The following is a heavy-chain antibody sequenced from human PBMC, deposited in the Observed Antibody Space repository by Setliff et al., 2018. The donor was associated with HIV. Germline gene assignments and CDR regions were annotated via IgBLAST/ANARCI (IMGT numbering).Heavy chain of an antibody. CDR3: ARVPTSSWYVTTQRTKEYFHQ. D-gene: IGHD6-13*01. J-gene: IGHJ1*01. Sequence: PSETLSLTCSVSGASITRGGDFWSWIRQHPGKGLEWIGYIYYTGSTYYNPSLRSRVSISLDTSKNHFSLTLSSVTAADTAIYYCARVPTSSWYVTTQRTKEYFHQWGQGTLVTVSS. V-gene: IGHV4-31*03. CDR2: IYYTGST. CDR1: GASITRGGDF.